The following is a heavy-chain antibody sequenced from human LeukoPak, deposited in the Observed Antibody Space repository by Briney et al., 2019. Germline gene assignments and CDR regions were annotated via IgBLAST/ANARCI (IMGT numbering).Heavy chain of an antibody. CDR3: AKDSYGDYLDY. CDR2: ISGSGSTI. CDR1: GFTFSSYA. D-gene: IGHD4-17*01. J-gene: IGHJ4*02. Sequence: GGSLRLSCAASGFTFSSYAMHWVRQAPGKGLEWVSYISGSGSTIYYADSVKGRFTISRDNAKNSLYLQMNSLRAEDTAVYYCAKDSYGDYLDYWGQGTLVTVSS. V-gene: IGHV3-48*03.